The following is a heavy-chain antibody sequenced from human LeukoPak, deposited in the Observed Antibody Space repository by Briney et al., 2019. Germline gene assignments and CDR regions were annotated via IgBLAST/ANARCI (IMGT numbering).Heavy chain of an antibody. J-gene: IGHJ6*02. CDR2: IYYSGST. CDR3: ARVTTVTTPAYYYYYGMDV. V-gene: IGHV4-59*01. CDR1: GGSISSYY. D-gene: IGHD4-17*01. Sequence: SETLSLTCTVSGGSISSYYWSWIRQPPGKGLEWIGYIYYSGSTNYNPSLKSRVTISVDTSKNQFSLKLSSVTAADTAVYYCARVTTVTTPAYYYYYGMDVWGQVSTVTVSS.